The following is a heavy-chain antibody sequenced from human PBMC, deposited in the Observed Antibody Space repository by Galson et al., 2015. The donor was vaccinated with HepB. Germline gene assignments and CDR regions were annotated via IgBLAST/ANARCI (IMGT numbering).Heavy chain of an antibody. Sequence: ETLSLTCTVSGGSISSYYWSWIRQPPGKGLEWIGYIYYSGSTNYNPSLKSRVTISVDTSKNQFSLKLSSVTAADTAVYYCARDGAIAAAGTWFDYYYGMDVWGQGTTVTVSS. CDR3: ARDGAIAAAGTWFDYYYGMDV. CDR1: GGSISSYY. V-gene: IGHV4-59*01. J-gene: IGHJ6*02. D-gene: IGHD6-13*01. CDR2: IYYSGST.